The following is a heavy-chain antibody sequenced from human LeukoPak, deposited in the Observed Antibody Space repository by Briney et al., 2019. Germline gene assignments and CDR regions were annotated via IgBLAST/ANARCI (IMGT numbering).Heavy chain of an antibody. CDR1: GFTFDDYA. J-gene: IGHJ3*02. V-gene: IGHV3-43D*03. CDR2: ISWDGGII. CDR3: AKDTGTGTETFDI. D-gene: IGHD3/OR15-3a*01. Sequence: PGGSLRLSCAASGFTFDDYAMHWVRQAPGRGLEWVSLISWDGGIIYYADSVKGRFTISRDNSKNSLYLQMNSLRTEDTALYYCAKDTGTGTETFDIWGQGTMVTVSS.